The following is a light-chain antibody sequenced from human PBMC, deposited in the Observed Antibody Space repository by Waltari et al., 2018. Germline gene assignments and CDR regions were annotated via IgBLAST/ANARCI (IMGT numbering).Light chain of an antibody. J-gene: IGKJ5*01. CDR2: DAS. V-gene: IGKV1D-13*01. Sequence: AIQLTQSPPSLSASVGDRVTIACRASQAISSSLVWYQQKPGKAPKRLIYDASTLENGVPSSFSGSGSGTDFTLTISSLQPEDFSTYHCQQFYNYPPTFGQGTRLEIK. CDR1: QAISSS. CDR3: QQFYNYPPT.